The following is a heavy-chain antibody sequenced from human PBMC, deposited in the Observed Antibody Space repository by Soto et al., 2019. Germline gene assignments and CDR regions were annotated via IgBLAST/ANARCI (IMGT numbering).Heavy chain of an antibody. CDR2: IYYSGST. J-gene: IGHJ6*03. Sequence: QLQLQESGPGLVKPSETLSLTCTVSGGSISSSSYYWGWIRQPPGKGLEWIGSIYYSGSTYYNPSLKSRFPISVDTSKNQFSLELSSVTAADTAVYYCARRGGDILTGYYKYDYYYYMDVWGKGTTVTVSS. CDR3: ARRGGDILTGYYKYDYYYYMDV. V-gene: IGHV4-39*01. D-gene: IGHD3-9*01. CDR1: GGSISSSSYY.